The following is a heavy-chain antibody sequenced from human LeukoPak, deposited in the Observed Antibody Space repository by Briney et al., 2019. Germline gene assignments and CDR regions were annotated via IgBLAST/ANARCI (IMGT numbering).Heavy chain of an antibody. CDR1: GGSFSGYY. Sequence: PSETLSLTCAVYGGSFSGYYWSWIRQPPGKGLEWIGEINHSGSTNYNPSLKSRVTISVDTSKNQFSLKLSSVTAADTAVYYCARGRRGTTVTAWFDPWGQGTLVTVSS. V-gene: IGHV4-34*01. CDR2: INHSGST. J-gene: IGHJ5*02. D-gene: IGHD4-17*01. CDR3: ARGRRGTTVTAWFDP.